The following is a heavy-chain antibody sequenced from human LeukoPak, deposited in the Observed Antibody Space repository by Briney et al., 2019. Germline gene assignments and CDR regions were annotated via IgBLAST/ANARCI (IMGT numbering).Heavy chain of an antibody. CDR1: GGSISSSSYY. CDR2: IYYSGST. V-gene: IGHV4-39*07. CDR3: AREPLGFGEFPFGP. Sequence: PSETLSLTCTVSGGSISSSSYYWGWIRQPPGKGLEWIGSIYYSGSTYYNPSLKSRVTISVDTSKNQFSLKLSSVTAADTAVYYCAREPLGFGEFPFGPWGQGTLVTVSS. D-gene: IGHD3-10*01. J-gene: IGHJ5*02.